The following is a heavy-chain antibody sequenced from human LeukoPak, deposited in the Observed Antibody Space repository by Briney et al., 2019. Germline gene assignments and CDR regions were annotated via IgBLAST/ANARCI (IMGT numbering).Heavy chain of an antibody. CDR3: ARGCSGGSCYYFDY. Sequence: QPGGSLRLSCAASGFTVSSNYMSWVRQAPGKGLEWVSIIYSGGSTNYSDSVKGRFTISRDNAKNSLYLQMNSLRAEDTAVYYCARGCSGGSCYYFDYWGQGTLVTVSS. CDR2: IYSGGST. J-gene: IGHJ4*02. D-gene: IGHD2-15*01. CDR1: GFTVSSNY. V-gene: IGHV3-53*01.